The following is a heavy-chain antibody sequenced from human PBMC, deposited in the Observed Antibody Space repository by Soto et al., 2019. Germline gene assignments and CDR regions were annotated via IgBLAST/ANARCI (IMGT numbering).Heavy chain of an antibody. CDR2: MSHSGGT. J-gene: IGHJ4*02. V-gene: IGHV4-61*01. CDR3: ARVQSYSYGYFFGY. D-gene: IGHD5-18*01. Sequence: SETLSLTCAVYGGFVSSGNYYWSWIRQPPGKGLEWIGEMSHSGGTHFNPSLKSRVTISVDTSKNQFSLKLSSVTAADTAVYYCARVQSYSYGYFFGYWGQGTLVTVSS. CDR1: GGFVSSGNYY.